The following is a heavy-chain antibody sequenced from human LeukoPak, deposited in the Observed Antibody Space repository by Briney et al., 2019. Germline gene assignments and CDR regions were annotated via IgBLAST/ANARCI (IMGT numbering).Heavy chain of an antibody. D-gene: IGHD3-22*01. Sequence: ASVKVSCKASGYTFTSYAITWVRQAPGQGLEWMGLISVYSGNTHYPQKLQGRVTMTTDTSTTTAYMELRSLRSDDTAVYYCARDYYDTSGYFYGSNYWGQGTLVTVSS. J-gene: IGHJ4*02. CDR1: GYTFTSYA. CDR3: ARDYYDTSGYFYGSNY. CDR2: ISVYSGNT. V-gene: IGHV1-18*01.